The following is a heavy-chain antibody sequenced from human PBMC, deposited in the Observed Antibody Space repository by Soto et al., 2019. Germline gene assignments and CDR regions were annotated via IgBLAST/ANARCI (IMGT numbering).Heavy chain of an antibody. V-gene: IGHV3-23*01. CDR3: AKPPGVVGATNVGY. CDR1: GFTFSSYA. J-gene: IGHJ4*02. CDR2: ISGSGGST. D-gene: IGHD1-26*01. Sequence: GTLRLSCSASGFTFSSYAMSWVCQAPGKGLEWVSAISGSGGSTYYADSVKGRFTISRDNSKNTLYLQMNSLRAEDTAVYYCAKPPGVVGATNVGYWGQGPLVTVSP.